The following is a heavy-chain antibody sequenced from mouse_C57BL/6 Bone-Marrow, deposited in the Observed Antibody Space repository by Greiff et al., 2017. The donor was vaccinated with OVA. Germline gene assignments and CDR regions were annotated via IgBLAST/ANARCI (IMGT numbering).Heavy chain of an antibody. CDR3: ARNFRRDFDV. D-gene: IGHD3-2*02. Sequence: VQLQQPGAELVMPGASVKLSCKASGYTFTSYWMHWVKQRPGQGLEWIGEIDPSDSYTNYNQKFKGKSTLTVDKSSSTAYMQLSSLTSEDSAVYYCARNFRRDFDVWGTGTTVTVSA. CDR2: IDPSDSYT. V-gene: IGHV1-69*01. J-gene: IGHJ1*03. CDR1: GYTFTSYW.